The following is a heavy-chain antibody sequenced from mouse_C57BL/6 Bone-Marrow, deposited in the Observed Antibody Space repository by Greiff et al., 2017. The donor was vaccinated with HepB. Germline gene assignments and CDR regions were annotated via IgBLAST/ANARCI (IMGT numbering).Heavy chain of an antibody. D-gene: IGHD2-3*01. Sequence: VKLQQSGAELARPGASVKLSCKASGYTFTSYGISCVKQRTGQGLEWIGEIYPRSGNTYYNEKFKGKATLTADKSSSTAYMELRSLTSEDSAVYFCARPRLLRPSWFAYWGQGTLVTVSA. J-gene: IGHJ3*01. CDR1: GYTFTSYG. V-gene: IGHV1-81*01. CDR2: IYPRSGNT. CDR3: ARPRLLRPSWFAY.